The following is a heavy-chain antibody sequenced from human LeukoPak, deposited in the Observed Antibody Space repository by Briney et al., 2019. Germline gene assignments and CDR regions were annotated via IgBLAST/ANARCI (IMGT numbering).Heavy chain of an antibody. V-gene: IGHV3-23*01. Sequence: GGALRLSCAASRFTFNNYAMSWVRQAPGRGLEWVSAITGSGGNTYIADSVKGRFTISRDNSKNTVFMQMNSLRHEDTAIYYSVIWGYYDVLTGYYVSDYWGQGTLVTVSS. J-gene: IGHJ4*02. CDR2: ITGSGGNT. CDR1: RFTFNNYA. D-gene: IGHD3-9*01. CDR3: VIWGYYDVLTGYYVSDY.